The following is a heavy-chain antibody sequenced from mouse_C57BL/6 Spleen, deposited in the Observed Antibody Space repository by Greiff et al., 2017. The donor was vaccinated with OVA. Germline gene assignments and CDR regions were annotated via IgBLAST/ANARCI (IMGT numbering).Heavy chain of an antibody. D-gene: IGHD1-1*01. CDR3: ARLGVGYGSSPWYFDV. CDR1: GFTFSDYY. CDR2: ISNGGGST. J-gene: IGHJ1*03. Sequence: EVMLVESGGGLVQPGGSLKLSCAASGFTFSDYYMYWVRQTPEKRLEWVAYISNGGGSTYYPDPVKGRFTISRDNAKNTLYLQMSRLKSEDTAMYYCARLGVGYGSSPWYFDVWGTGTTVTVSS. V-gene: IGHV5-12*01.